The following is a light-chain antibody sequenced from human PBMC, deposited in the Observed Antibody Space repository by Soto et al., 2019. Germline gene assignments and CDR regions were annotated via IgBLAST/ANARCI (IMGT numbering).Light chain of an antibody. V-gene: IGLV1-51*01. J-gene: IGLJ2*01. CDR1: SSNIGSNY. Sequence: QSVLTQPPSVSAAPGQTVTISCSGTSSNIGSNYVSWYQQLPGTAPKLLIYDNNERPSGIPDRFSGSKSGTSATLGITGLQTGDEADYYCATWDSSLSAGVFGGGTKVTVL. CDR2: DNN. CDR3: ATWDSSLSAGV.